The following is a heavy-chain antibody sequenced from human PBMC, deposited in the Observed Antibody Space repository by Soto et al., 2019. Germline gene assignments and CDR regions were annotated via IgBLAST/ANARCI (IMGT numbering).Heavy chain of an antibody. Sequence: QAHLEQSGAELKRPGASVKVSCKASGYTFSDFDINCLRQASGQGPEWMGWMNAKSGDTFFPQVFRGKVNMTWDTTLSTAYMEVGSSTSHDTAIYYCARGNPFNYAGFDVWGQGTTVAVSS. V-gene: IGHV1-8*01. CDR1: GYTFSDFD. J-gene: IGHJ6*02. CDR2: MNAKSGDT. CDR3: ARGNPFNYAGFDV. D-gene: IGHD3-16*01.